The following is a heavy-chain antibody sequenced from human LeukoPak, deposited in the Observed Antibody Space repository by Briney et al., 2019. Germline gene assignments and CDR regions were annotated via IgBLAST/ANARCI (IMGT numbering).Heavy chain of an antibody. CDR3: ARGRNDNGGMFFDS. Sequence: PSETLSLTCTVSGGSISGYYWNRVRQPADRGLEWIGRLYSSGDTYYNPSLKSRLTMSVDTSKSQFSLRLNSMTAADTAIYYCARGRNDNGGMFFDSWAQGNLVTVSS. V-gene: IGHV4-4*07. CDR1: GGSISGYY. CDR2: LYSSGDT. D-gene: IGHD4-23*01. J-gene: IGHJ4*02.